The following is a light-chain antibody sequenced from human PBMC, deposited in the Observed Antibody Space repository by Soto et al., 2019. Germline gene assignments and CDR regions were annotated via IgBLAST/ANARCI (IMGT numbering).Light chain of an antibody. CDR1: QSVSSSS. Sequence: EIVLTQSPGTLSLSPGERATLSCRASQSVSSSSLAWYQQKRGQAPRLLIHDASSRATGIPDRFSGSGSGRDFTLTISRLEPEDFAVYFCQQFGNSPWTFGQGTKVDIK. CDR2: DAS. J-gene: IGKJ1*01. V-gene: IGKV3-20*01. CDR3: QQFGNSPWT.